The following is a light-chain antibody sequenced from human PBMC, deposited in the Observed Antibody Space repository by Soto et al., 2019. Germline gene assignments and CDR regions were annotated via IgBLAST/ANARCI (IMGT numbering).Light chain of an antibody. J-gene: IGKJ1*01. CDR2: SAS. CDR3: QQSYLTWT. V-gene: IGKV1-39*01. CDR1: QTISTF. Sequence: DIQVTQSPSSLSASVGDRVTITCRTSQTISTFLNWYQQKAGKVPSLLISSASTLHSGVPSRFSASGSGTDFTLTINGLQPEDFATYYCQQSYLTWTFGQGTKVDIK.